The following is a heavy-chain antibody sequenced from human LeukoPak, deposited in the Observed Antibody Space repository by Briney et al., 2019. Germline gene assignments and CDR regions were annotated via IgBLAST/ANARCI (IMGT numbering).Heavy chain of an antibody. CDR3: ARARGGSSSDY. CDR2: INQDGSEK. J-gene: IGHJ4*02. CDR1: GFTFSSYW. V-gene: IGHV3-7*05. D-gene: IGHD1-26*01. Sequence: GGSLRLSCAASGFTFSSYWMRWVRQAPGKGLDWVASINQDGSEKYYVDSVKGRFTISRDNAKNSLYLQMNSLRADDTAVYYCARARGGSSSDYWGQGTLVTVSS.